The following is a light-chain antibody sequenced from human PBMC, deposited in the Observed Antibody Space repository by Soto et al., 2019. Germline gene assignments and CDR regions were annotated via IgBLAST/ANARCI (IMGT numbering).Light chain of an antibody. Sequence: SYELTQPLSVSVALGQTARITCGGDNVGSKNVHWYQQKPGQAPAVVIYRDNNRPSGIPERFSGSNSGNTATLTISRAQTGDEADYYCQVWDSSILYVFGTGTSSPS. CDR1: NVGSKN. J-gene: IGLJ1*01. CDR3: QVWDSSILYV. V-gene: IGLV3-9*01. CDR2: RDN.